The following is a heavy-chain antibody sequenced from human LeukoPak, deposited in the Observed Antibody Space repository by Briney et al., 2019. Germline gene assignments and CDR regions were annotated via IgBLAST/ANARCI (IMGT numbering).Heavy chain of an antibody. V-gene: IGHV1-18*01. CDR3: ARGSRFPYYHDSSGYYRY. CDR1: GYTFTSYG. J-gene: IGHJ4*02. D-gene: IGHD3-22*01. CDR2: ISAYNGNT. Sequence: ASVKVSCKASGYTFTSYGISWVRQAPGQGLEWMGWISAYNGNTNYAQKLQGRVTMTTDTSTSTAYMELRSLRSDDTAVYYCARGSRFPYYHDSSGYYRYWGQGTLVTVSS.